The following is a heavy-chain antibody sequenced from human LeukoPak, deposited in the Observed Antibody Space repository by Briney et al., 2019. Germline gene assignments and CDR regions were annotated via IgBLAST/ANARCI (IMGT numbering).Heavy chain of an antibody. CDR3: AKTTTGYSSGRYPGWPVDY. Sequence: GGSLRLSCAASGFTFSSYAVSWVRQAPGKGLEWASAISGSGGGTYYADYVKGRFSISRDNSKSTLYLQMNSLSTEDTAVYYCAKTTTGYSSGRYPGWPVDYWGQGTLVSVSS. J-gene: IGHJ4*02. V-gene: IGHV3-23*01. CDR2: ISGSGGGT. D-gene: IGHD6-19*01. CDR1: GFTFSSYA.